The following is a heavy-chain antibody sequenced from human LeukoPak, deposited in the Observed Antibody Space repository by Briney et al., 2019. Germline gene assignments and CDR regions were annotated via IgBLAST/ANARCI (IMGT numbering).Heavy chain of an antibody. V-gene: IGHV1-8*01. CDR1: GYTFTSYD. CDR2: MNPSSGNT. Sequence: ASVKVSCKASGYTFTSYDISWVRQATGQGLEWMGWMNPSSGNTGYAQKFQGRVTMTRNTSIRTAYMELSSLRSEDTAVYYCARLHKITIVRGVIIRKNYYYYGMDVWGQGTTVTVSS. CDR3: ARLHKITIVRGVIIRKNYYYYGMDV. D-gene: IGHD3-10*01. J-gene: IGHJ6*02.